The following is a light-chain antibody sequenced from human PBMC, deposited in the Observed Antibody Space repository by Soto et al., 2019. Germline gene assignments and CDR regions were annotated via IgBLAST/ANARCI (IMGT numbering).Light chain of an antibody. V-gene: IGKV3-20*01. CDR1: QSVSSSY. J-gene: IGKJ2*01. Sequence: EIVLTQSPCTLSLSPGEIATLSCRASQSVSSSYLAWYQQKPGQAPRLLIYAASSRATGIPDRFSGSGSGTDFTLTISRLEPEDFAVYYCQQYGSSLYTFGQGTKLEIK. CDR2: AAS. CDR3: QQYGSSLYT.